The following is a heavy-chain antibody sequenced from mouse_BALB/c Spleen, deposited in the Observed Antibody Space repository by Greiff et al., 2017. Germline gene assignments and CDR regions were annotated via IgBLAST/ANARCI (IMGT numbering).Heavy chain of an antibody. CDR1: GFSLTSYG. V-gene: IGHV2-9*02. Sequence: VMLVESGPGLVAPSQSLSITCTVSGFSLTSYGVHWVRQPPGKGLEWLGVIWAGGSTNYNSALMSRLSISKDNSKSQVFLKMNSLQTDDTAMYYCARQGSSYVDYAMDYWGQGTSVTVSS. D-gene: IGHD1-1*01. J-gene: IGHJ4*01. CDR3: ARQGSSYVDYAMDY. CDR2: IWAGGST.